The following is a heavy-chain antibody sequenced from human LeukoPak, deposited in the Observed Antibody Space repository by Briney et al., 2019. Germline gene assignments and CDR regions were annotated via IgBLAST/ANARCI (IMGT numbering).Heavy chain of an antibody. Sequence: GGSLRLSCAASGFIFSHYGMHWVRQAPGKGLEWVAVIQNDASTENFADSVKGRFTISRDNSKNTLYLQMNSLRAEDTAVYYCAREARSGHFDYWGQGTLVTVSS. J-gene: IGHJ4*02. CDR2: IQNDASTE. CDR3: AREARSGHFDY. D-gene: IGHD6-6*01. CDR1: GFIFSHYG. V-gene: IGHV3-33*05.